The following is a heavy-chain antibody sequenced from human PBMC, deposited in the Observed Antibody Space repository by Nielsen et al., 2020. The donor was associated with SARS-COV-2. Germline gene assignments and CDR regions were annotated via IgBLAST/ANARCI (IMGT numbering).Heavy chain of an antibody. D-gene: IGHD4-17*01. Sequence: GGSLRLSCKGSGYSFTSYWIGWVRQMPGKGLEWMGIIYPGDSDTRYSPSFQGQVTISADKSISTAYLQWSSLKASDTAMYYCARYTTVTPRYFDYWGQGTLVTVSS. CDR2: IYPGDSDT. V-gene: IGHV5-51*01. CDR3: ARYTTVTPRYFDY. CDR1: GYSFTSYW. J-gene: IGHJ4*02.